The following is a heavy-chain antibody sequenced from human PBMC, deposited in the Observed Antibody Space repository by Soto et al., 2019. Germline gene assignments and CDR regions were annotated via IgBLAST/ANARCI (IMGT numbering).Heavy chain of an antibody. Sequence: TLSLTCTVSGGSISSYYWSWIRQPPGKALEWLALIYWDDDKRYSPSLKSRLTITKDTSKNQVVLTMTNMDPVDTATYYCAHYSDYYGSGSYQAGCMDVWGQGTTVTVS. CDR3: AHYSDYYGSGSYQAGCMDV. V-gene: IGHV2-5*08. CDR2: IYWDDDK. J-gene: IGHJ6*02. CDR1: GGSISSYYW. D-gene: IGHD3-10*01.